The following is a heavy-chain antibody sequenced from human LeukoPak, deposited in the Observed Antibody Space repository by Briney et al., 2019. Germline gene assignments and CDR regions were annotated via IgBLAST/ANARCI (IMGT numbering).Heavy chain of an antibody. Sequence: ASVKVSCKASGYTFTSYGISWVRHAPGQGLELMGVISAYNGNTNYAQKLQGRGTMTTDTSTSTAYMELRSLRSDDTAVYYCAREYSGYDPAPSHYWFDPWGQGTLVTVSS. D-gene: IGHD5-12*01. V-gene: IGHV1-18*01. CDR3: AREYSGYDPAPSHYWFDP. J-gene: IGHJ5*02. CDR2: ISAYNGNT. CDR1: GYTFTSYG.